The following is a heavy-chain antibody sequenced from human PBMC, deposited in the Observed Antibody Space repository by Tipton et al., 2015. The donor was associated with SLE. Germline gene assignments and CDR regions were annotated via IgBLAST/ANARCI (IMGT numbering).Heavy chain of an antibody. V-gene: IGHV4-61*02. CDR1: GGSISSGSYY. CDR2: IHTSGST. CDR3: ARELGGDYYFHYMDV. D-gene: IGHD3-16*01. J-gene: IGHJ6*03. Sequence: LRLSCTVSGGSISSGSYYWRWIRQPAGKGLEWSERIHTSGSTNYNPALKSRATISVDTSRNLFSLKLSSVTAADTAVYYCARELGGDYYFHYMDVWGKGTTVTVSS.